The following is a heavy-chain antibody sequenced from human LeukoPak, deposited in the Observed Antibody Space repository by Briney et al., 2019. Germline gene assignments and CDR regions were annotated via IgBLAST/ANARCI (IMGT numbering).Heavy chain of an antibody. CDR2: IYPGDSDT. Sequence: GESLKISCQGSGYSSTTYWIGWLGQPPGKGLEWMGIIYPGDSDTEYSPSFQGQVTTSVDKSISTAYLQWSSLKASDTAMYYCARRQKRSGSYYKGNWFDPWGQGTLVTVSS. J-gene: IGHJ5*02. CDR3: ARRQKRSGSYYKGNWFDP. CDR1: GYSSTTYW. D-gene: IGHD3-10*01. V-gene: IGHV5-51*01.